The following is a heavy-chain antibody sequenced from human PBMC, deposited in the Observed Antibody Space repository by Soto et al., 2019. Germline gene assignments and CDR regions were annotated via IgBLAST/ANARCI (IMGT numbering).Heavy chain of an antibody. V-gene: IGHV3-30*18. J-gene: IGHJ6*02. Sequence: GGSLRLSCAASGFTFSSYGMHWVRQAPGKGLEWVAVISYDGSNKYYADSVKGRFTISRDNSKNTLYLQMNSLRAEDTAAYYCAKDGSPPIQLWLKFGYYYGMDVWGQGTTVTVSS. CDR3: AKDGSPPIQLWLKFGYYYGMDV. CDR1: GFTFSSYG. D-gene: IGHD5-18*01. CDR2: ISYDGSNK.